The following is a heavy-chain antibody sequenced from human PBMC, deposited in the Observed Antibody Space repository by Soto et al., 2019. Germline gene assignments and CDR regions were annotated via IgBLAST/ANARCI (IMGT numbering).Heavy chain of an antibody. Sequence: GGSRSLSCSASGFSFSTYEMNWVRQAPGKGLEWVSYISKNGIDIYYADSVKGRFTISRDNANNSLFLQMDSLRPEDTAVYYCAPRKYGSFNIGAFDIWGQGTMVTVSS. J-gene: IGHJ3*02. CDR1: GFSFSTYE. CDR2: ISKNGIDI. CDR3: APRKYGSFNIGAFDI. D-gene: IGHD1-26*01. V-gene: IGHV3-48*03.